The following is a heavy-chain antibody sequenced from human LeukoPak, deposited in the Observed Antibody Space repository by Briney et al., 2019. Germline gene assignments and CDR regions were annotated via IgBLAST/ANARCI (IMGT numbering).Heavy chain of an antibody. Sequence: PSETLSLTCTVSGGPISSGGYYWSWIRQHPGKVLEWIGYIYYSGSTYYNPSLKSRVTISVDTSKNQFSLQLSSVTAADMAVYYCARGDYYGSGSYYNVGYYYGMDVWGQGSTVTVS. J-gene: IGHJ6*02. CDR3: ARGDYYGSGSYYNVGYYYGMDV. CDR2: IYYSGST. CDR1: GGPISSGGYY. V-gene: IGHV4-31*03. D-gene: IGHD3-10*01.